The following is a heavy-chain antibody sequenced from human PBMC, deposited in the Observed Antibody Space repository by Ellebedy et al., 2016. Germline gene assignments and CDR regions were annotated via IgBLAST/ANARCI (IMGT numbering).Heavy chain of an antibody. CDR1: GFTFSSYA. J-gene: IGHJ4*02. Sequence: GGSLRLSXAASGFTFSSYAMHWVRQAPGKGLEWVAVIWYDGITKDYADSVKGRFTVSRDNSKNTLYLQMNSLRAEDTAVYFCANYDSSGYGSWGQGTLVTVSS. D-gene: IGHD3-22*01. CDR2: IWYDGITK. CDR3: ANYDSSGYGS. V-gene: IGHV3-33*08.